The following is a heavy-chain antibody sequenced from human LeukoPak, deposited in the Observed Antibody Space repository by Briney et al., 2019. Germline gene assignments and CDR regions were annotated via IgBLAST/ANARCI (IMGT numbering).Heavy chain of an antibody. CDR2: IYSDDNT. V-gene: IGHV3-53*01. J-gene: IGHJ2*01. CDR3: ARGAYCGGDCSGYFDL. D-gene: IGHD2-21*02. CDR1: GFTVSRNY. Sequence: PGGSLRLSCAASGFTVSRNYMSWVRPAPGKGLEWVSVIYSDDNTYYADSVKGRFTISRDNFKNTLYLQMNSLRAEDTAVYYCARGAYCGGDCSGYFDLWGRGTLVTVSS.